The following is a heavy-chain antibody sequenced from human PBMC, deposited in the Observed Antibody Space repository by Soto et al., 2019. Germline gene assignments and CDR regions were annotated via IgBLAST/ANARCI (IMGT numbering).Heavy chain of an antibody. Sequence: EVQLVATGGGLIQPGGSLRLSCAVSGFPVSVNYMTWVRQAPGKGLKCVSVIHQSDFFSGGGSYYSGSVKGRFTISTDTFRNMLFLQMNGLRTDDTAVYFCAGGPWLLDFWGQGTLVTVSP. CDR1: GFPVSVNY. CDR2: IHQSDFFSGGGS. J-gene: IGHJ4*02. V-gene: IGHV3-53*02. D-gene: IGHD2-15*01. CDR3: AGGPWLLDF.